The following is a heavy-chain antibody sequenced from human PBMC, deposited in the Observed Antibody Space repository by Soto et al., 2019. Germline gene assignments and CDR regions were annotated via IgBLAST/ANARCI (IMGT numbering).Heavy chain of an antibody. CDR3: ARKSLYCSSTSCYFQNYYYMDV. V-gene: IGHV1-8*01. Sequence: ASVKVCCKVYVYTFTSYYINWVRQATGQGLEWMGWMNPNSGNTGYAQKFQGRVTMTRNTSISTAYMELSSLRSEDTAVYYCARKSLYCSSTSCYFQNYYYMDVWGKGTTVTVSS. D-gene: IGHD2-2*01. CDR1: VYTFTSYY. J-gene: IGHJ6*03. CDR2: MNPNSGNT.